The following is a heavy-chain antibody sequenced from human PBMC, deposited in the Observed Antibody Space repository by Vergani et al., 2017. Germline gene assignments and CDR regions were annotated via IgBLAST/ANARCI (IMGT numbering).Heavy chain of an antibody. Sequence: QVQLVESGGGLVKPGGSLRLSCVASGFIFSDYYMSWIRQAPGKGLEWVSYISSSGSTIYYADSVKGRFTISRDNAKNSLYLQMNSLRAEDTAVYYCAKAINGDYRGYYYMDVWGKGTTVTVSS. D-gene: IGHD4-11*01. J-gene: IGHJ6*03. V-gene: IGHV3-11*01. CDR2: ISSSGSTI. CDR1: GFIFSDYY. CDR3: AKAINGDYRGYYYMDV.